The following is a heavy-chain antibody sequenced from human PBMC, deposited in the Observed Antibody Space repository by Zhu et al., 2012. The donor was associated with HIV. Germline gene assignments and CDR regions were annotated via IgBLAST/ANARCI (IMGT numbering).Heavy chain of an antibody. CDR1: GGSISDSTYY. D-gene: IGHD6-19*01. Sequence: QVQLEESGPGLVKPSETLSLTCTVSGGSISDSTYYWGWIRQPPGKGLEWIGSIYYTGYTYQNPSLKSRLSMSVDTSRNHFSLDVRSVTAADTAVYYCARLAGWSGWGPAPSSYYYG. J-gene: IGHJ6*01. CDR2: IYYTGYT. V-gene: IGHV4-39*07. CDR3: ARLAGWSGWGPAPSSYYYG.